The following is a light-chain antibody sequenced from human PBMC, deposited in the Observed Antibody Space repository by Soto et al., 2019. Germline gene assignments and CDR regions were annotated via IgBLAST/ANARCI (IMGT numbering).Light chain of an antibody. J-gene: IGKJ2*01. V-gene: IGKV3-20*01. CDR1: QSVSSNY. CDR3: QQYGPSLYT. Sequence: ESVLTQSPGTLSLSPGERATLSCRASQSVSSNYLAWYQQKPGQAPRLLIYGASSRATGIPDRFSGSGSGTDFTLTISRLEPEDFAVYYCQQYGPSLYTFGQGNKLEIK. CDR2: GAS.